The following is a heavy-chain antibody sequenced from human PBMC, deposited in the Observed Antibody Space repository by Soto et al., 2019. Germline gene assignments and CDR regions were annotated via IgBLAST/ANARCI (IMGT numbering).Heavy chain of an antibody. Sequence: PGGSLSLSCAASGFTFSSYAMHWVRQAPGKGLEWVAVISYDGSNKYYADSVRGRFTISRDNSKNTLYLQMNSLRAEDTAVYYCAGHRDGYNYGIDYWGQGTLVTVSS. D-gene: IGHD5-12*01. CDR3: AGHRDGYNYGIDY. J-gene: IGHJ4*02. CDR2: ISYDGSNK. CDR1: GFTFSSYA. V-gene: IGHV3-30-3*01.